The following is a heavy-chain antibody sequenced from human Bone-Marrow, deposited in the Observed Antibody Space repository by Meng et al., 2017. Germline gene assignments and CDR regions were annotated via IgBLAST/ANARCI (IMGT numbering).Heavy chain of an antibody. J-gene: IGHJ2*01. CDR2: INHSGST. CDR3: ARGPRRAIAAAGTGYFDL. Sequence: LPLRQVGASPLQPSATLSLTCAVYGGSFGGYYRSWIRPPPGKGLEWIGEINHSGSTNYNPSLKSRVTISVDTSKNQFSLKLSSVTAADTAVYYCARGPRRAIAAAGTGYFDLWGRGTLVTVSS. D-gene: IGHD6-13*01. CDR1: GGSFGGYY. V-gene: IGHV4-34*01.